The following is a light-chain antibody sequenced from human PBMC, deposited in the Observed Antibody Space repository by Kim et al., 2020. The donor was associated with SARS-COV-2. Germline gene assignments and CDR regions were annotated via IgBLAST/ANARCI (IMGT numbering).Light chain of an antibody. CDR1: SSDIGSFEY. V-gene: IGLV2-11*01. CDR3: SSYAGGYNVV. CDR2: DVS. Sequence: QSVVTQPRSVSGSPGQSVTISCTGTSSDIGSFEYVSWYQQHPGKAPKLLISDVSKRPSGVPDRFSGSKSGNTASLAISGLQAEDEADYYCSSYAGGYNVVFGGGTQLTVL. J-gene: IGLJ2*01.